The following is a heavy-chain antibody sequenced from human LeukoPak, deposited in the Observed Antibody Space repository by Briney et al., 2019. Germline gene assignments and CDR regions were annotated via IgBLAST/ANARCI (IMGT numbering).Heavy chain of an antibody. J-gene: IGHJ6*02. Sequence: GGSLRLSCAASGFTFSSYAMHWVRQAPGKGLEWVSGISWNSGSIGYADSVKGRFTISRDNAKNSLYLQMNSLRAEDTAVYYCARDGSGYCSSTSCYQFHNYYYGMDVWGQGTTVTVSS. D-gene: IGHD2-2*01. CDR2: ISWNSGSI. V-gene: IGHV3-9*01. CDR3: ARDGSGYCSSTSCYQFHNYYYGMDV. CDR1: GFTFSSYA.